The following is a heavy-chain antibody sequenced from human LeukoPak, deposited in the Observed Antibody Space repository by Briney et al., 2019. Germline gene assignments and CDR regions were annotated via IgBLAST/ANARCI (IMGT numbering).Heavy chain of an antibody. J-gene: IGHJ4*02. V-gene: IGHV3-23*01. CDR2: ICGNGDT. D-gene: IGHD2-2*01. CDR3: AKGSSTSCYSGSDY. Sequence: GGSLRLSCAASGFTFSNSAMNWVRRAPGKGLEWVSAICGNGDTKYSDSVRGRFTISRDNSKNTLYLYMSSLSAEDTAKYYCAKGSSTSCYSGSDYWGQGTLVTVSS. CDR1: GFTFSNSA.